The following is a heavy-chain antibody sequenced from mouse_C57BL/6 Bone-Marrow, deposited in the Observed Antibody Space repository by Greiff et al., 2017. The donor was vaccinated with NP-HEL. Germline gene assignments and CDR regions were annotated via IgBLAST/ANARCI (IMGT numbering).Heavy chain of an antibody. CDR1: GYTFTDYY. CDR3: ARCRSYYFDY. D-gene: IGHD1-1*01. CDR2: INPNNGGT. V-gene: IGHV1-26*01. J-gene: IGHJ2*01. Sequence: EVQLQQSGPELVKPGASVKISCKASGYTFTDYYMNWVKQSHGKSLEWIGDINPNNGGTSYNQKFKGKATLTVDKSSSTAYMELRSLTSEDSAVYYCARCRSYYFDYWGQGTTLTVSS.